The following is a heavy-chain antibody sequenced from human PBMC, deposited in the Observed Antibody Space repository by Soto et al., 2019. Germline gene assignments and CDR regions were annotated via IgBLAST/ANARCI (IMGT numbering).Heavy chain of an antibody. CDR3: ARGRLTSSGWRPYYYYGMDV. J-gene: IGHJ6*02. V-gene: IGHV3-21*01. D-gene: IGHD6-19*01. CDR1: GFTFSSYS. Sequence: GGSLRLSCAASGFTFSSYSMNWVRQAPGKGLEWVSSISSSSSYIYYADSVKGRFTISRDNAKNSLYLQMNSLRAEDTAVYYCARGRLTSSGWRPYYYYGMDVWGQGTTVTVSS. CDR2: ISSSSSYI.